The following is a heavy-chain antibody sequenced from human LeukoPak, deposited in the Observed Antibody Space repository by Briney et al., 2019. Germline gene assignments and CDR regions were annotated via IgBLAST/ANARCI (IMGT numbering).Heavy chain of an antibody. Sequence: SETLSLTCTVSGGSISSYYWSWIRQPAGKGLESIGHISTSGSTNYNPSLKSRVTMSVDTSKNQFSLKLSSVTAADTAVYYCARDYDVLTAYPPTQLFDPWGQGTLVTVSS. D-gene: IGHD3-9*01. V-gene: IGHV4-4*07. CDR1: GGSISSYY. CDR2: ISTSGST. J-gene: IGHJ5*02. CDR3: ARDYDVLTAYPPTQLFDP.